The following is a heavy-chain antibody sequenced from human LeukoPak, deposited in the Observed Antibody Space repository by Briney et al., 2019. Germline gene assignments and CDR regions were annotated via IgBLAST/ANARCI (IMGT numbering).Heavy chain of an antibody. CDR2: IYSGGST. CDR3: ARVMEEVATIESPYYYYYYYMDV. V-gene: IGHV3-53*01. CDR1: GFTVSSNY. Sequence: GGSLRLSCAASGFTVSSNYMSWVRQAPGKGLEWVSVIYSGGSTYYADSVKGRFTISRDNSKNTLYLQMNSLRAEDTAVYYCARVMEEVATIESPYYYYYYYMDVWGKGTTVTVSS. D-gene: IGHD5-12*01. J-gene: IGHJ6*03.